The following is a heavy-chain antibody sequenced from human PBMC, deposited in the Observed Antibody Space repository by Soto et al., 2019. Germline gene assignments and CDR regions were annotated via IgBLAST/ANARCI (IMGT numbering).Heavy chain of an antibody. CDR3: VKGEYYYDSSGYYRFDY. Sequence: GSLRLSCSASGFTFSSYAMHWVRQAPGKGLDYVSSISTNGGSTHYADSVKGRFTISRDNSKNTQYLQMSSLRADDTAVYYCVKGEYYYDSSGYYRFDYWGQGTLVTVSS. CDR2: ISTNGGST. CDR1: GFTFSSYA. D-gene: IGHD3-22*01. J-gene: IGHJ4*02. V-gene: IGHV3-64D*06.